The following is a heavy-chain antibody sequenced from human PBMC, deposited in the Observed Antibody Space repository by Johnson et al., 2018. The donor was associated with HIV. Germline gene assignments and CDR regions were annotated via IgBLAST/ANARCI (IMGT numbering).Heavy chain of an antibody. CDR3: ARELKDGDYSRGAFDL. CDR2: INWNGGST. Sequence: VQLVESGGGLVQPGGSLRLSCAASGFTFDDYAMSWVRQAPGKGLEWVSGINWNGGSTGYADSVKGRFTISRDNSKTSLSLQMNSLRTEDTAVYYCARELKDGDYSRGAFDLWGQGTMVTVTS. CDR1: GFTFDDYA. V-gene: IGHV3-20*04. D-gene: IGHD4-23*01. J-gene: IGHJ3*01.